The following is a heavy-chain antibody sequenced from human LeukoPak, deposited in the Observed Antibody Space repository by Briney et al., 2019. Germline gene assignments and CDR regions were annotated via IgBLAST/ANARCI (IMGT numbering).Heavy chain of an antibody. D-gene: IGHD3/OR15-3a*01. V-gene: IGHV4-59*01. CDR2: IYYSGTT. Sequence: SETLSLTCTVSGGSISSYYWAWVRQPPGKGLEWLGYIYYSGTTNYNPSLKSRVTISIDMSKNQFSLKLRSVTAADTAVYYCARVRTVALDYWGQGTLVTVSS. CDR1: GGSISSYY. J-gene: IGHJ4*02. CDR3: ARVRTVALDY.